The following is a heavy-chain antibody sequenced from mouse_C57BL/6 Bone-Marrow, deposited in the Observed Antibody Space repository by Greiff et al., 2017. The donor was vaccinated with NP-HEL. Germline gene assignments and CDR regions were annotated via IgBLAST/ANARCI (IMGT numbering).Heavy chain of an antibody. CDR2: IYPGGGYT. CDR3: ARFYDWYFDV. Sequence: QVQLQQSGAELVRPGTSVKMSCKASGYTFTNYWIGWAKQRPGHGLEWIGDIYPGGGYTNYNEKFKGKATLTADKSSSTAYMQFSSLTSDDSAIYYCARFYDWYFDVWGTGTTVTVSS. J-gene: IGHJ1*03. V-gene: IGHV1-63*01. D-gene: IGHD2-3*01. CDR1: GYTFTNYW.